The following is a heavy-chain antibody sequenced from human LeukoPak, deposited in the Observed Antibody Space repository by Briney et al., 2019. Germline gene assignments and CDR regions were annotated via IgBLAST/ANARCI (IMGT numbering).Heavy chain of an antibody. CDR3: ARRLLTGTSVAAAFDL. CDR1: GYSFTNYW. J-gene: IGHJ3*01. D-gene: IGHD1-7*01. Sequence: GESLKISCKGSGYSFTNYWIGWVRQMPGKGLEWMGIIYSGDSDTRYSPSFQGQVTISADKPISTAYLQWSSLKASDTAMYYCARRLLTGTSVAAAFDLWGQGTMVTVSS. CDR2: IYSGDSDT. V-gene: IGHV5-51*01.